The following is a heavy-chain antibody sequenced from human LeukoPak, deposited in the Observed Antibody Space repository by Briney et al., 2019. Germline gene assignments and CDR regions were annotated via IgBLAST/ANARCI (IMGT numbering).Heavy chain of an antibody. CDR2: INHRGST. V-gene: IGHV4-34*01. J-gene: IGHJ6*02. D-gene: IGHD3-10*01. CDR1: GGSFSGYY. Sequence: PSETLSLTCAVYGGSFSGYYWSWIRQPPGKGLEWIGEINHRGSTNYNPSLKSRVTISVDTSKNQFSLKLGSVTAADTAVYYCARISGGVYYYYYYGMDVWGQGTTVTVSS. CDR3: ARISGGVYYYYYYGMDV.